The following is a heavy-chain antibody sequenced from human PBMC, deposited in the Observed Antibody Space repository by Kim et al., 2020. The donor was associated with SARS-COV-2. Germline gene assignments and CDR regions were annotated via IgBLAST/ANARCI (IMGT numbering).Heavy chain of an antibody. CDR3: ARAIAVGGRGVSY. V-gene: IGHV3-74*01. CDR2: INGDGSTT. Sequence: LSLTCAASGFTFSSYWMHWVRQVSGKGLVWVSRINGDGSTTSYADSVKGRFTISRDNAKNTVYLQMNSLRAEDTAVYYCARAIAVGGRGVSYWGQGTLVTVSS. J-gene: IGHJ4*02. CDR1: GFTFSSYW. D-gene: IGHD6-19*01.